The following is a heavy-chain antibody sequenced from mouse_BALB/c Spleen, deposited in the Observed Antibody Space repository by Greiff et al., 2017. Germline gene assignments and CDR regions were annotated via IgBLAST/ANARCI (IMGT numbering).Heavy chain of an antibody. V-gene: IGHV5-4*02. Sequence: EVRRVESGGGLVKPGGSLKLSCAASGFTFSDYYMYWVRQTPEKRLEWVATISDGGSYTYYPDSVKGRFTISRDNAKNNLYLQMSSLKSEDTAMYYCARGDRFYAMDYWGQGTSVTVSS. D-gene: IGHD2-14*01. CDR1: GFTFSDYY. CDR2: ISDGGSYT. CDR3: ARGDRFYAMDY. J-gene: IGHJ4*01.